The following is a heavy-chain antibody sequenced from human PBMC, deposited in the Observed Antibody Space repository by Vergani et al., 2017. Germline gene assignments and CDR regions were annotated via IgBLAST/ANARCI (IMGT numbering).Heavy chain of an antibody. CDR2: FDPEDGET. V-gene: IGHV1-24*01. J-gene: IGHJ4*02. D-gene: IGHD2-15*01. CDR3: ATDAFSGRALPSFDY. CDR1: GYTLTELS. Sequence: QVQLVQSGAEVKKPGASVKVSCKVSGYTLTELSMHWVRQAPGKGLAWMGGFDPEDGETIYAQKFQGRVTMTEDTSTDTAYMELSSLRSEETAVYYCATDAFSGRALPSFDYWGQGTLVTVSS.